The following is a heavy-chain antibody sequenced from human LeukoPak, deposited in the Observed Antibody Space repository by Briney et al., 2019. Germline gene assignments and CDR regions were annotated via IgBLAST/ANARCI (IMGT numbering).Heavy chain of an antibody. CDR1: GGTFRGYA. D-gene: IGHD6-19*01. CDR2: IIPIFGTA. CDR3: AAPSSSGWWGFDY. J-gene: IGHJ4*02. V-gene: IGHV1-69*05. Sequence: SVKVSCKASGGTFRGYAISWVRQAPGQGLEWMGGIIPIFGTANYAQKFQGRVTITTDESTSTAYMELSSLRSEDTAVYYCAAPSSSGWWGFDYWGQETLVTVSS.